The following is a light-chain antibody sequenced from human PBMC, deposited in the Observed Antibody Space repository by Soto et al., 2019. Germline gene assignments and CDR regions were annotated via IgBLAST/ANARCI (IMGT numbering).Light chain of an antibody. CDR1: QSVSNN. CDR3: QQYNNWPWT. V-gene: IGKV3-15*01. Sequence: EIVFTQSPGTLSLSPGERAPLSCRASQSVSNNYLAWYQQKPGQAPRLLIYGASTRATGIPARFSGSGSGTEFTLTISSLQSEDFAVYYCQQYNNWPWTFGQGTKVDIK. J-gene: IGKJ1*01. CDR2: GAS.